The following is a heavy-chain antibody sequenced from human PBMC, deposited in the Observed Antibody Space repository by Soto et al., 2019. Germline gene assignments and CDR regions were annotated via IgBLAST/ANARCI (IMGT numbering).Heavy chain of an antibody. CDR1: GFTFSSYW. CDR3: ASYHNWNYGVGY. D-gene: IGHD1-7*01. J-gene: IGHJ4*02. CDR2: INSDGSST. V-gene: IGHV3-74*01. Sequence: GGSLRLSCAASGFTFSSYWMHWVRQAPGKGLVWVSRINSDGSSTSYADSVKGRFTISRDNAKNTLYLQMNSLRAEDTAVYYCASYHNWNYGVGYWGQGTLVTVSS.